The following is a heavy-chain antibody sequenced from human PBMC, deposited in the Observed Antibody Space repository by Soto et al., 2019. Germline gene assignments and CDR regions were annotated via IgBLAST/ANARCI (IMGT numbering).Heavy chain of an antibody. Sequence: GGSLRLSCAASGFTFSSYAMSWVRQAPGKGLEWVSAISGSGGSTYYADYVKGRFTISRDNSKNTLYLQMNSLRAEDTAVYYCAKDIVVVVAATSLDYWGQGTLVTVSS. CDR3: AKDIVVVVAATSLDY. D-gene: IGHD2-15*01. V-gene: IGHV3-23*01. J-gene: IGHJ4*02. CDR2: ISGSGGST. CDR1: GFTFSSYA.